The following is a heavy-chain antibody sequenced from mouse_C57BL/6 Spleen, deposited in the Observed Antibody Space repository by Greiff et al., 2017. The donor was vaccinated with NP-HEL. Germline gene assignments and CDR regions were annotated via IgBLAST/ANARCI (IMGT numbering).Heavy chain of an antibody. CDR3: ARNYDGSAWFAY. D-gene: IGHD2-3*01. Sequence: VKLVESGPELVKPGASVKISCKASGYAFSSSWMNWVKQRPGKGLEWIGRIYPGDGDTNYNGKFKGKATLTADKSSSTAYMQLSSLTSEDSAVYFCARNYDGSAWFAYWGQGTLVTVSA. CDR2: IYPGDGDT. CDR1: GYAFSSSW. V-gene: IGHV1-82*01. J-gene: IGHJ3*01.